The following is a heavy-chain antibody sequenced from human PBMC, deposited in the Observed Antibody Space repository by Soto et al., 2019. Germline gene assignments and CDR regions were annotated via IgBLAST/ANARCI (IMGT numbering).Heavy chain of an antibody. CDR3: ARHGGKIRGGYFDY. J-gene: IGHJ4*02. V-gene: IGHV4-59*08. CDR2: IYYSGST. Sequence: PSETLSLTSTVSGGSISSYYWSWIRQPPGKGLEWIGYIYYSGSTNYNPSLKSRVTISVDTSKNQFSLKLSSVTAADTAVYYCARHGGKIRGGYFDYWGQGTLVTVSS. CDR1: GGSISSYY. D-gene: IGHD2-15*01.